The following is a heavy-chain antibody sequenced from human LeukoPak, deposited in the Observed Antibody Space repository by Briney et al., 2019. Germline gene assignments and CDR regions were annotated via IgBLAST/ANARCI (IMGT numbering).Heavy chain of an antibody. V-gene: IGHV3-23*01. CDR3: AKDLEYSSSSADY. D-gene: IGHD6-6*01. J-gene: IGHJ4*02. Sequence: GGSLRLSCVASGFTFSSYAMSWVRQAPGKGLEWVSAISGSGGSTYYADSVKGRFTISRDNSKNTLYLQMNSLRAEDTAVYYCAKDLEYSSSSADYWGQGTLVTVSS. CDR2: ISGSGGST. CDR1: GFTFSSYA.